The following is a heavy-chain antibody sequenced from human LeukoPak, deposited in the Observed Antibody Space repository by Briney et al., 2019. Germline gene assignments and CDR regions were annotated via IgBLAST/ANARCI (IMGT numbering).Heavy chain of an antibody. CDR2: IVPMRDIT. CDR1: GGSFSNYA. J-gene: IGHJ4*02. V-gene: IGHV1-69*04. Sequence: GASVTVSCKTSGGSFSNYAITWGRQAPGPGVECMGRIVPMRDITNYAQNFQDRVTITAAKSPTKVYMEVNRLISEDMAVYFFARGPYDGTYSFDSWGQGTLVTVSS. CDR3: ARGPYDGTYSFDS. D-gene: IGHD3-16*01.